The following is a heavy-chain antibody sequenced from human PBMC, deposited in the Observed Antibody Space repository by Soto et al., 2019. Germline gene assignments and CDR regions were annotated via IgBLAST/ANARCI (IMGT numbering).Heavy chain of an antibody. V-gene: IGHV3-74*01. CDR1: GFTFRNYW. CDR3: ARGGVEPFDY. Sequence: EVQLVKSGGGLVQPGGSLRLSCAASGFTFRNYWMHWVRQAPGKGLVWVSRISDYGRINYADSVKGRFTISRDDAKSELYLQMNNLRAEDTAVYYCARGGVEPFDYWGQGALVTVSS. CDR2: ISDYGRI. J-gene: IGHJ4*02. D-gene: IGHD3-10*01.